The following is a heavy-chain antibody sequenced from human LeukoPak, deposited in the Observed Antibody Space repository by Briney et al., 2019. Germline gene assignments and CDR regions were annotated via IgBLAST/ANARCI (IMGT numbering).Heavy chain of an antibody. V-gene: IGHV4-39*07. CDR3: ARDYMVRGVIIPFDY. CDR1: GDSISSSSSY. J-gene: IGHJ4*02. Sequence: SETLSLTCTVSGDSISSSSSYWGWMRQPPGEGLEWIGSIYYSGSTYYNPSLKSRVTISVDTSKNQFSLKLSSVTAADTAVYYCARDYMVRGVIIPFDYWGQGTLVTVSS. CDR2: IYYSGST. D-gene: IGHD3-10*01.